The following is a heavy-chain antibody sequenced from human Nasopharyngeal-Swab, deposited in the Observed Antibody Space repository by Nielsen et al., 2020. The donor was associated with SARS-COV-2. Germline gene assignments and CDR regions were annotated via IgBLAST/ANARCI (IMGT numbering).Heavy chain of an antibody. D-gene: IGHD1-26*01. CDR3: ARGNGSPTYFEY. V-gene: IGHV3-30*03. CDR2: VSYDRADK. Sequence: GGSLRLSCAASGFTFSAHGMHWGRQAPGKGLEWVAFVSYDRADKYYADSVKGRFTISRDNSRNTVYLQINSLRAEDTAVYFCARGNGSPTYFEYWGQGTLVTVSS. CDR1: GFTFSAHG. J-gene: IGHJ4*02.